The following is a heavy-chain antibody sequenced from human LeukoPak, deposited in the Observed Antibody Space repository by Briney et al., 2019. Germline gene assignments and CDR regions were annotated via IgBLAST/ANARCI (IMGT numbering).Heavy chain of an antibody. CDR3: ARGGAARPDF. V-gene: IGHV3-23*01. J-gene: IGHJ4*02. CDR2: ISGSGGST. CDR1: GFTFSSYD. D-gene: IGHD6-6*01. Sequence: GGSLRLSCAASGFTFSSYDMSWVRQAPGKGPEWVSTISGSGGSTYYADSVKGRFTISRDNSKNTLYLQMNSLRAEDTAVYYCARGGAARPDFWGQGTLVTVSS.